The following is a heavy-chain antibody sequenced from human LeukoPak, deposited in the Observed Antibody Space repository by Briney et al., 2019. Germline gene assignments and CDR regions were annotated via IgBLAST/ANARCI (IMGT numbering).Heavy chain of an antibody. Sequence: GASVTVSCKASGYTFTSYDINWVRQATGQGLEWMGWMNPNSGNTGYAQKFQGRVTMTRNTSISTAYMELSSLRSEDTAVYYCARGGAVTTSSPPDYWGQGTLVTVSS. D-gene: IGHD4-17*01. J-gene: IGHJ4*02. CDR1: GYTFTSYD. CDR2: MNPNSGNT. CDR3: ARGGAVTTSSPPDY. V-gene: IGHV1-8*01.